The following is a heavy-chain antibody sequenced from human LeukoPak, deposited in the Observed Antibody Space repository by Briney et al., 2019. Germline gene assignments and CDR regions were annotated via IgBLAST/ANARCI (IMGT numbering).Heavy chain of an antibody. CDR1: GGSVSIRSYE. D-gene: IGHD1-14*01. CDR2: IYYSGST. CDR3: ARETGDRVAFDI. V-gene: IGHV4-61*01. Sequence: SQCLSLACTVSGGSVSIRSYESGWIRQPRGKGLEWIELIYYSGSTNYNPSLKSRVTISVDTSKNQFSLKLSSVTAADTAVYYCARETGDRVAFDIWGQGTMVTVSS. J-gene: IGHJ3*02.